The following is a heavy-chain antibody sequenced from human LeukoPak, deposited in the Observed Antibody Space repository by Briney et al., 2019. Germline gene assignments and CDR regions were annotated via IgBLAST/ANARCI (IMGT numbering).Heavy chain of an antibody. CDR2: ISSSSSYI. CDR1: GFTFSSYS. CDR3: ARDRGQLWPSRNWFDP. V-gene: IGHV3-21*01. D-gene: IGHD5-18*01. J-gene: IGHJ5*02. Sequence: GGSLRLPCAASGFTFSSYSMNWVRQAPGKGLEWVSSISSSSSYIYYADSVKGRFTISRDNAKNSLYLQMNSLRAEDTAVYYCARDRGQLWPSRNWFDPWGQGTLVTVSS.